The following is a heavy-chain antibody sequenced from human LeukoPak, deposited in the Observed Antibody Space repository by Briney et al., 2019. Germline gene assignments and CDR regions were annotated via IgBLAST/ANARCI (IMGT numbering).Heavy chain of an antibody. CDR1: GFTFASYS. CDR3: ARVSGRLERQSDLDY. CDR2: ISGDSTYI. J-gene: IGHJ4*02. D-gene: IGHD1-1*01. Sequence: GGSLRLSCAASGFTFASYSMNWVRQAPGKGLEWFSSISGDSTYIYNAGSVKGRFTISRDNTQASLYLQMISLRADDTAVYYCARVSGRLERQSDLDYWGQGTLVIVSS. V-gene: IGHV3-21*01.